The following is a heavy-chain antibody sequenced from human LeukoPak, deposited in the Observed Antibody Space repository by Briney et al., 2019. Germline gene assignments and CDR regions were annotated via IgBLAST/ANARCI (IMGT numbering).Heavy chain of an antibody. D-gene: IGHD1-7*01. V-gene: IGHV3-30*18. CDR1: GFTFSSYG. Sequence: GRSLRLSCAASGFTFSSYGMHWVRQAPGKGLEWVAVISYDGNNKYYTDSVKGRFTISRDNSKNTLYLQMNSLRAEDTAVYYCAKVGGITGTTDMFGLGDKRTPRIDFGYWGEGTLVTVSS. CDR3: AKVGGITGTTDMFGLGDKRTPRIDFGY. CDR2: ISYDGNNK. J-gene: IGHJ4*02.